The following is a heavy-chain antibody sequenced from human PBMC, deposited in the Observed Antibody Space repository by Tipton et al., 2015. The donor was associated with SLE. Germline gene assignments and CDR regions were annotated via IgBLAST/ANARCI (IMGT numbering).Heavy chain of an antibody. CDR1: GYSISSGYY. D-gene: IGHD1-26*01. V-gene: IGHV4-38-2*02. Sequence: TLSLTCTVSGYSISSGYYWGWIRQPPGKGLEWIGSIYHSGSTYYNPSLKSRVTISVDTSKNQFSLKLSSGTAADTAVYYCARVKGDSGSYLADYWGQGTLVTVSS. J-gene: IGHJ4*02. CDR2: IYHSGST. CDR3: ARVKGDSGSYLADY.